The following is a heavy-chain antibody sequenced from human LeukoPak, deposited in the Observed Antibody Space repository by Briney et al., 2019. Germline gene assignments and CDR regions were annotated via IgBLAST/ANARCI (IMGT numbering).Heavy chain of an antibody. J-gene: IGHJ4*02. D-gene: IGHD6-6*01. CDR3: ARVASNSQDY. CDR2: IYYSGST. CDR1: GGSISSYY. Sequence: SETLSLTCTVSGGSISSYYWSWIRQPPGKGLEWIGYIYYSGSTNYNPSLKSRVTISVDTSKNQFSLKLSSVTAADTAVYYRARVASNSQDYWGQGTLVTVSS. V-gene: IGHV4-59*01.